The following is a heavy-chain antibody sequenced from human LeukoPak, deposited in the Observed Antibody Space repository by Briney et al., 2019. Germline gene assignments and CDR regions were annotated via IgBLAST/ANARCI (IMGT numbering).Heavy chain of an antibody. V-gene: IGHV3-49*04. D-gene: IGHD1-26*01. CDR1: GSTFGDYA. CDR2: IRSKAYGGTT. J-gene: IGHJ4*02. Sequence: GGSLRLSCTASGSTFGDYAMSWVRQAPGKGLEWVGFIRSKAYGGTTEYAASVKGRFTISRDDSKSIAYLQMNSLKTEDTAVYYCTRVQGSYFNFDYWGQGTLVTVSS. CDR3: TRVQGSYFNFDY.